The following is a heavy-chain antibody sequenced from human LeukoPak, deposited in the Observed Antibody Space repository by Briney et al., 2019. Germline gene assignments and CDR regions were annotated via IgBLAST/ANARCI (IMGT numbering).Heavy chain of an antibody. CDR1: GFTFSSYW. CDR3: AREGYCSSSSCYATLYYYYMDV. J-gene: IGHJ6*03. CDR2: IKQDGSEK. Sequence: PGGSLRLSCAASGFTFSSYWMSWVRQAPGKGLEWVANIKQDGSEKYYVDSVKGRFTISRDNAKNSLYLQMNSLRAEDTAVYYCAREGYCSSSSCYATLYYYYMDVWGKGTTVTVSS. D-gene: IGHD2-2*01. V-gene: IGHV3-7*01.